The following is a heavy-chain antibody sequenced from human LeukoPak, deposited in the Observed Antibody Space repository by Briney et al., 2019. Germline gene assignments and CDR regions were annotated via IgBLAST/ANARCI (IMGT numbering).Heavy chain of an antibody. Sequence: PGGFLRLSCAASGFTFSSYAMSWVRQATGKGLEWVSAISGSGGSTYYADSVKGRFTISRDNSKNTLYLQMSSLRAEDTAVYYCAKDTVYSSGWYDAFDIWGQGTMATVSS. V-gene: IGHV3-23*01. CDR1: GFTFSSYA. CDR2: ISGSGGST. CDR3: AKDTVYSSGWYDAFDI. J-gene: IGHJ3*02. D-gene: IGHD6-19*01.